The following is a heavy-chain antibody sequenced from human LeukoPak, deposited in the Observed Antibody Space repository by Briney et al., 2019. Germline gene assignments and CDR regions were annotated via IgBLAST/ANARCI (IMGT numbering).Heavy chain of an antibody. V-gene: IGHV1-2*02. CDR2: INPNSGGT. CDR3: ASGPSGGYFDP. D-gene: IGHD3-10*01. J-gene: IGHJ5*02. CDR1: GYTFVAYY. Sequence: GASVKVSCKASGYTFVAYYMHWVRQAPGQGLEWMGWINPNSGGTNYAQKFQDRVTMTRDTSISTAYMDLTRLTSDDTAVYYCASGPSGGYFDPWGQGTLVTVSS.